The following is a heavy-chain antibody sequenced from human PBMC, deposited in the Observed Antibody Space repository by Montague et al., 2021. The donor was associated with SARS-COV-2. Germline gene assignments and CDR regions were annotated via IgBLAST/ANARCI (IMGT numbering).Heavy chain of an antibody. V-gene: IGHV3-13*01. CDR3: ARELEDDVTASWALDM. CDR1: GFTFSTSD. J-gene: IGHJ3*02. Sequence: SLRLSCAASGFTFSTSDFHWVRQGRGRGLEWVSAIGRGFDTYYEESVRGRFTIFRDNARNSLILQMNSLTVGDMAVYYCARELEDDVTASWALDMWGQGTTVTVSS. CDR2: IGRGFDT. D-gene: IGHD2-21*02.